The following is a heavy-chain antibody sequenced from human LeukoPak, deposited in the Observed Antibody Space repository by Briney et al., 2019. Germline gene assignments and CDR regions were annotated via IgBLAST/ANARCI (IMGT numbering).Heavy chain of an antibody. J-gene: IGHJ5*02. Sequence: AGGSLRLSCAASGFTFSDYNMRWIRQAPGKGLEWVSSISRRGSTKYYADSVKGRFTISRDNAKNSLFLQMNSLRAEDTAVYYCARATTDYYYDSSGYYSRFDPWGQGTLVTVSS. CDR3: ARATTDYYYDSSGYYSRFDP. CDR2: ISRRGSTK. V-gene: IGHV3-11*01. CDR1: GFTFSDYN. D-gene: IGHD3-22*01.